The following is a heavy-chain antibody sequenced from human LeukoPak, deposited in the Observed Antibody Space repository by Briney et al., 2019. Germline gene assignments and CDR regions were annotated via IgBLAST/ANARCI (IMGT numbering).Heavy chain of an antibody. Sequence: GGSLRLSCTASGFAFGGYAMSWARQAPGKGLECVSSIISTSLETYYADSVKGRFTISRDNAKNSLYLQMNSLRVEDTAVYYCARVRVPASELFFGVAYDAFDIWGQGTMVTVSS. V-gene: IGHV3-21*06. CDR3: ARVRVPASELFFGVAYDAFDI. D-gene: IGHD3-3*01. CDR1: GFAFGGYA. J-gene: IGHJ3*02. CDR2: IISTSLET.